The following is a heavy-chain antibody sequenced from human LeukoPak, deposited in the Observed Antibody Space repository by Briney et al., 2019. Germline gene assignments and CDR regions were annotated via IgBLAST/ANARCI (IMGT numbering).Heavy chain of an antibody. CDR1: GYSFTGYA. CDR3: ARGITVHTAMIFYYYYYMDV. Sequence: GASVKVSCKASGYSFTGYAMNWVRQAPGQGLEWMGWINPNSGGTNYAQKFQGRVTMTRDTSISTAYMELSRLRSDDTAVYYCARGITVHTAMIFYYYYYMDVWGKGTTVTVSS. V-gene: IGHV1-2*02. CDR2: INPNSGGT. J-gene: IGHJ6*03. D-gene: IGHD5-18*01.